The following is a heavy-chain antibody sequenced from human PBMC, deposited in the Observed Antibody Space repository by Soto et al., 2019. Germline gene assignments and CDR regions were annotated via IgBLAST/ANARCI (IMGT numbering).Heavy chain of an antibody. CDR3: AKVSSSWYAGFFDL. V-gene: IGHV1-3*01. D-gene: IGHD6-13*01. CDR2: INAGNGNT. CDR1: GYTFTNYA. J-gene: IGHJ4*02. Sequence: ASVKVSCKASGYTFTNYAMHWVRQAPGQRLEWMGWINAGNGNTKYSQKFQARVTITRDTSASTAYMELSSLRAEDTAVYYCAKVSSSWYAGFFDLWGQGTLVTVSS.